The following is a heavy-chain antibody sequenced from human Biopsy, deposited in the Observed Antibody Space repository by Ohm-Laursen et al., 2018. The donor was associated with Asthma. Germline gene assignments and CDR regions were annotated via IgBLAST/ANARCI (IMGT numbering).Heavy chain of an antibody. CDR1: GFSFGDYF. D-gene: IGHD3-3*02. J-gene: IGHJ1*01. Sequence: SLRLSCAASGFSFGDYFMTWVRQAPGKGLEWVANIKHDGTEKNHVDSLKGRFTISRDNAKNSLYLQMNSLRAEDTAVYYCARTFHFWSPYHAEHYQLWGQGTLVTVPS. CDR3: ARTFHFWSPYHAEHYQL. CDR2: IKHDGTEK. V-gene: IGHV3-7*01.